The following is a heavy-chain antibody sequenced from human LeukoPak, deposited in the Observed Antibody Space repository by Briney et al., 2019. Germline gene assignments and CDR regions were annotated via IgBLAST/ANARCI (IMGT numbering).Heavy chain of an antibody. CDR2: ISGRGGST. V-gene: IGHV3-23*01. CDR3: AKDRLIVVTIYFDY. D-gene: IGHD5-12*01. Sequence: HTGGSLRLSCIASGFTFGDYAMDWVRQAPGKGLEWVSAISGRGGSTYYADSVKGRFTISRDNSKNTLHLQMNSLRAEDTAVYYCAKDRLIVVTIYFDYWGQGTLVTVSS. CDR1: GFTFGDYA. J-gene: IGHJ4*02.